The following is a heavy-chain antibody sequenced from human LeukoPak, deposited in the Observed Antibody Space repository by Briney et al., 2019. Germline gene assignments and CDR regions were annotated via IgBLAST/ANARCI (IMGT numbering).Heavy chain of an antibody. D-gene: IGHD6-13*01. J-gene: IGHJ3*02. V-gene: IGHV1-58*01. CDR1: GFTFTSSA. Sequence: SVKVSCKASGFTFTSSAVQWVRQARGQGLEWIGWIVVGSGNTNYAQKFQERVTITRDMSTSTAYMELSSLRSEDTAVYYCAAVQQQLVRGAFDIWGQGTMVTVSS. CDR3: AAVQQQLVRGAFDI. CDR2: IVVGSGNT.